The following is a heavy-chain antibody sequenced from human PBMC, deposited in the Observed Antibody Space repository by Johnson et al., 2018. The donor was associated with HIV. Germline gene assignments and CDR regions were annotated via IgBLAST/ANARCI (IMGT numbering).Heavy chain of an antibody. Sequence: VQLVESGGGVVQPGTSLRLSCAASGFTFSSYAMSWVRQAPGKGLEWVSAISGSGGSTYYADSVQGRFTIPRDNSKNTLYLEMNSLRAEDTAVYYCAKDPGDCSSTSCYAFDIWGQGTMVTVSS. CDR1: GFTFSSYA. V-gene: IGHV3-23*04. D-gene: IGHD2-2*01. CDR2: ISGSGGST. J-gene: IGHJ3*02. CDR3: AKDPGDCSSTSCYAFDI.